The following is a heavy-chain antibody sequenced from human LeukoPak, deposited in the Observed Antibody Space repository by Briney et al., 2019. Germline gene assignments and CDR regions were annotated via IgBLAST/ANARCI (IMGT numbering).Heavy chain of an antibody. Sequence: PGGSLRLSCTTSGFAFDDFAMSWVRQPAEKGLEWVGFIRRRAYGGAAEYAASVKGRFIISRDDSKGIAYLQMNSLKTEDTAVYYCSRNGLVDFDYWGQGSRVIVSP. J-gene: IGHJ4*02. CDR3: SRNGLVDFDY. V-gene: IGHV3-49*04. CDR1: GFAFDDFA. CDR2: IRRRAYGGAA.